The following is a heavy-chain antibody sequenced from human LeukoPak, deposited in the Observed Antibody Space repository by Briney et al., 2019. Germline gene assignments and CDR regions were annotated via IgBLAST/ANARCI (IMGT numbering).Heavy chain of an antibody. CDR2: IYAGANA. CDR1: GGSITNYY. CDR3: ARGGLYANIRYDY. V-gene: IGHV4-59*01. J-gene: IGHJ4*02. D-gene: IGHD4-17*01. Sequence: NPSETLSLTCTVYGGSITNYYWGWIRQPPGKGLEWVGYIYAGANAEYSPFLRSRVTISVDTSKNQFSLNLKSATAADTAVYYCARGGLYANIRYDYWGQGALVAVSS.